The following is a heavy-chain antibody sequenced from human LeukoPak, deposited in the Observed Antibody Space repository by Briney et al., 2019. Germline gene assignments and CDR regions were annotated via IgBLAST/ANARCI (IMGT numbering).Heavy chain of an antibody. Sequence: GASVKVSCKASGYTFTSYDINWVRQATGQGLEWMGWMNPNSGNTGYAQKFQGRVTMTRNTSISTAYMELSSLRSEDTAVYYCARGRGAAGKRVWFDPWGQGTLVTVSS. CDR3: ARGRGAAGKRVWFDP. CDR1: GYTFTSYD. J-gene: IGHJ5*02. V-gene: IGHV1-8*01. D-gene: IGHD6-13*01. CDR2: MNPNSGNT.